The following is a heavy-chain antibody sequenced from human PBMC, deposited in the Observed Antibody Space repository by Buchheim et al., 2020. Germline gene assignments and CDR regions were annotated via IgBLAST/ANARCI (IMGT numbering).Heavy chain of an antibody. Sequence: QVQLVESGGGVVQPGRSLRLSCAASGFTFSSYGMHWVRQAPGKGLEWVAVISYDGSNKYYADSVEGRFTISRDNSKNTLHLQMNSLRAEDTAVYYCAKYPFGEDNWNDDYWGQGTL. CDR1: GFTFSSYG. CDR3: AKYPFGEDNWNDDY. V-gene: IGHV3-30*18. J-gene: IGHJ4*02. CDR2: ISYDGSNK. D-gene: IGHD1-1*01.